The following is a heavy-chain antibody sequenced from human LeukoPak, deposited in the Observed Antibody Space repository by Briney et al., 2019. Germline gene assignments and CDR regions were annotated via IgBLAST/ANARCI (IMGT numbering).Heavy chain of an antibody. Sequence: GGSLRLSCAASGFTFSSYSMTWVRQAPGKGLEWLSLIGATGDITYYADSVKGRFTISRDNSKNAVYLQMDGLRAGDTAVYYCARTWFGDLEIRFDPWGQGTLVTVSS. CDR3: ARTWFGDLEIRFDP. V-gene: IGHV3-23*01. CDR1: GFTFSSYS. J-gene: IGHJ5*02. D-gene: IGHD3-10*01. CDR2: IGATGDIT.